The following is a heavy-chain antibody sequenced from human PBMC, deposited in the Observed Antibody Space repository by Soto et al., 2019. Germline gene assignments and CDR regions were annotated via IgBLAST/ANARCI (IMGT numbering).Heavy chain of an antibody. CDR3: ARRCCDGDPTPNYYYYYMDV. CDR2: IYYSGST. Sequence: SETLSLTCTVSGGSISSSSYYWGWIRQPPGKGLEWIGSIYYSGSTYYNPSLKSRVTISVDTSKNQFSLKLSSVTAADTAVYYCARRCCDGDPTPNYYYYYMDVWGKGTTVTVSS. V-gene: IGHV4-39*01. J-gene: IGHJ6*03. CDR1: GGSISSSSYY. D-gene: IGHD4-17*01.